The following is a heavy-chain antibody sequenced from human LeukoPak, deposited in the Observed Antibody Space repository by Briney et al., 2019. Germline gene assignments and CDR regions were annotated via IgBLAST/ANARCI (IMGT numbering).Heavy chain of an antibody. V-gene: IGHV3-23*01. CDR3: ARDQFLDS. CDR2: ISGSGGST. J-gene: IGHJ4*02. CDR1: GFTFSSYA. Sequence: PGGSLRLSCAASGFTFSSYAMSWVRQAPGKGLEWVSAISGSGGSTYYADSVKGRFTISRDNAKNSLDLQMDSLRPEDTAVYYCARDQFLDSWGQGTLVTVSS.